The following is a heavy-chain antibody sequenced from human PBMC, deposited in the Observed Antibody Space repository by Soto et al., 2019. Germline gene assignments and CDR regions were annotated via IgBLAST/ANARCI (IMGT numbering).Heavy chain of an antibody. V-gene: IGHV4-39*02. CDR2: IYYSGSA. CDR1: GGSISSSDYY. D-gene: IGHD6-19*01. J-gene: IGHJ4*03. CDR3: AREGSGWSYFDY. Sequence: SETLSLTCTVSGGSISSSDYYWGWIRQPPGKGLEWIGNIYYSGSASYNQSLKSRVTISVDTSKNQYSLKLSSVTAADTAVYYCAREGSGWSYFDYWGHGTLVTVSS.